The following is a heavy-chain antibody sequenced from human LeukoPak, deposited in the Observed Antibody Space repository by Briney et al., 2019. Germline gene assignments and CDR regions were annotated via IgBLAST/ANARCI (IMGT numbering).Heavy chain of an antibody. CDR2: IYYSGSI. D-gene: IGHD2-2*02. CDR3: ARGDCSSTSCFTFDAFDI. Sequence: SETLSLTCTVSGGSISSYYWSWIRQPPGKGLEWIGYIYYSGSINYNPSLKSRVTISVDTSKNQFSLKLSSVTAADTAVYYCARGDCSSTSCFTFDAFDIWGQGTMVTVSS. J-gene: IGHJ3*02. V-gene: IGHV4-59*01. CDR1: GGSISSYY.